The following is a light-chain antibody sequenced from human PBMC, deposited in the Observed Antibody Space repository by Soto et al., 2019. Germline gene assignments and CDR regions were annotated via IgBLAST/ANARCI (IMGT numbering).Light chain of an antibody. CDR2: EVT. CDR1: SSDVGIYNY. Sequence: QSALTQPASVSGSPGQSIAISCTGTSSDVGIYNYVSWYQQHPGKVPKLIIYEVTNRPSGVSNRFSGSKSGNTASLIISGLQAEDEADYYYTSYTTSSTRVFGTGTKLTVL. J-gene: IGLJ1*01. CDR3: TSYTTSSTRV. V-gene: IGLV2-14*01.